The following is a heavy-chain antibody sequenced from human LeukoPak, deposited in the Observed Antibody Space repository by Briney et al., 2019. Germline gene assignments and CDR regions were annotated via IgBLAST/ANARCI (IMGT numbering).Heavy chain of an antibody. V-gene: IGHV3-48*01. J-gene: IGHJ4*02. D-gene: IGHD3-16*01. Sequence: GGSLRLSCAASGFTFSDFSMNWVRQAPGKGLEWLSYVGRSGSSISYADSVKGRFTISRDNAQNSLYLQMNSLRAEDTAIYYCARDGGRYSFDYWGQGTLVTVSS. CDR1: GFTFSDFS. CDR3: ARDGGRYSFDY. CDR2: VGRSGSSI.